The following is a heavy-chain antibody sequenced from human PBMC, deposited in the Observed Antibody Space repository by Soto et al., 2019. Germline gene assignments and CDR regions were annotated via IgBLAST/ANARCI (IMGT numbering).Heavy chain of an antibody. V-gene: IGHV4-59*01. D-gene: IGHD1-1*01. CDR3: ARQLGLWQPLDY. CDR1: GGSMRDYY. J-gene: IGHJ4*02. CDR2: IYYSGNA. Sequence: SETLSLTCSVSGGSMRDYYWSWIRQSPGKGPEWIGYIYYSGNANYNPSLKSRVTISVDMPKSLFSLKLNSVTAADTAVDYCARQLGLWQPLDYWGRGTLVTVSS.